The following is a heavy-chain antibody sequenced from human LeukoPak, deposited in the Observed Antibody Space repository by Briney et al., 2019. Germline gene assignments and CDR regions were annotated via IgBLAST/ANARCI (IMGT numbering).Heavy chain of an antibody. J-gene: IGHJ4*02. CDR1: GYTFTGYY. CDR3: ARDRDYYGSGHMGY. Sequence: GASVKVSCKASGYTFTGYYMHWVRQAPGQGLEWMGWISAYNGNTNYAQKLQGRVTMTTDTSTSTAYMELRSLRSDDTAVYYCARDRDYYGSGHMGYWGQGTLVTVSS. CDR2: ISAYNGNT. V-gene: IGHV1-18*04. D-gene: IGHD3-10*01.